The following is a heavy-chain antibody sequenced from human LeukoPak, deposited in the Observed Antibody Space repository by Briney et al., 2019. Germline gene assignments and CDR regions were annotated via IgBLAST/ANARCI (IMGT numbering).Heavy chain of an antibody. CDR3: AREQWLDYYYGMDV. D-gene: IGHD6-19*01. CDR1: GYTFTSYY. J-gene: IGHJ6*02. CDR2: INPSGGST. V-gene: IGHV1-46*01. Sequence: ASVKVSCKASGYTFTSYYMHWVRQAPGQGLEWMGIINPSGGSTSYAQKFQGRVTMTRDTSTSTAYMELRSLRSDDTAVYYCAREQWLDYYYGMDVWGQGTTVTVSS.